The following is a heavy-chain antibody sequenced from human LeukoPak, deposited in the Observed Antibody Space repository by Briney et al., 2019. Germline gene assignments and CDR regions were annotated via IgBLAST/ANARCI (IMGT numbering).Heavy chain of an antibody. CDR3: ASGNYFDY. V-gene: IGHV3-30-3*01. CDR2: ISYDGSNK. Sequence: PGGSLRLSCAASGFTFSSYAMHWVRQAPGKGLEWVAVISYDGSNKYYADSVKGRFTISRDNSKNTLYLQMNSLRAEDTAVYYCASGNYFDYWGQGTLVTVSS. D-gene: IGHD1-26*01. J-gene: IGHJ4*02. CDR1: GFTFSSYA.